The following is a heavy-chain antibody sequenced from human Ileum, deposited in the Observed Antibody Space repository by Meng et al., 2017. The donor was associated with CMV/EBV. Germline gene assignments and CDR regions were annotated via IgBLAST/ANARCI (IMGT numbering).Heavy chain of an antibody. CDR1: GYPFKTYA. Sequence: KTSGYPFKTYAMNWVRQAPGQGLEWMGWINTNTGNPTYAQGFTGRFVFSLDTSVSTAYLQISSLKAEDTAVYYCAKTSYFVGVTDLDYWGQGTLVTVSS. CDR3: AKTSYFVGVTDLDY. D-gene: IGHD1-26*01. V-gene: IGHV7-4-1*02. CDR2: INTNTGNP. J-gene: IGHJ4*02.